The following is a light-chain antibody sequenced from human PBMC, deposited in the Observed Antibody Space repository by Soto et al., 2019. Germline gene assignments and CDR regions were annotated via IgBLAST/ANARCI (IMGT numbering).Light chain of an antibody. CDR3: LLSYCGARV. Sequence: QAVVTQQPSLTVSPGGTVTLTCDSSTGAVTGGHYPYWFQQKPGQAPRTLIYDTSKTHSWTPARFSGSFLGGKAALTLSGPQPEDEADYYCLLSYCGARVFGGGTKLTVL. V-gene: IGLV7-46*01. J-gene: IGLJ2*01. CDR2: DTS. CDR1: TGAVTGGHY.